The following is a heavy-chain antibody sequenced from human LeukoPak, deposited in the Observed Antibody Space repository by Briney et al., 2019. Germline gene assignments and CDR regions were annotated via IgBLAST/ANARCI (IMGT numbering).Heavy chain of an antibody. CDR2: MNVDSGGT. D-gene: IGHD2-21*02. Sequence: ASVTVSCKPSVHIFTDYYMHWLRQAPGQRLEGMGWMNVDSGGTKYAQKFQGRVTMTRDTSVSTAFMDLTRLTSDDTAVYYCARDSKVTGTSFDSWGQGTLVTVSS. CDR3: ARDSKVTGTSFDS. V-gene: IGHV1-2*02. J-gene: IGHJ4*02. CDR1: VHIFTDYY.